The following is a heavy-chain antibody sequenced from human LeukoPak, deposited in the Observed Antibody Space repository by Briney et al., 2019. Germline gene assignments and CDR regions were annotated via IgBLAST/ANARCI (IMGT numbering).Heavy chain of an antibody. J-gene: IGHJ4*02. V-gene: IGHV3-74*01. CDR2: INSDGSIT. Sequence: GGSLRLSCAASGFTFNSAWMHWVRQAPGMGLVWVSRINSDGSITNYADSVKGRFTISRDNAKNSLYLQMNSLRAADTAVYYCARVRSPGYFDYWGQGTLVTVSS. CDR3: ARVRSPGYFDY. CDR1: GFTFNSAW. D-gene: IGHD3-16*02.